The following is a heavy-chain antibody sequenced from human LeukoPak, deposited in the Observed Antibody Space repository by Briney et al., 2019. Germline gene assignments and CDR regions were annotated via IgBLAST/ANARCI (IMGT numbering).Heavy chain of an antibody. CDR2: INHSGST. D-gene: IGHD3-10*01. J-gene: IGHJ4*02. V-gene: IGHV4-34*01. Sequence: PSETLSLTCAVYGGSFGGYYWSWIRQPPGKGLEWIGEINHSGSTNYNPSLKSRVTISVDTSKNQFSLKLSSVTAADTAVYYCARGGPYGSGSYYKLLYFDYWGQGTLVTVSS. CDR1: GGSFGGYY. CDR3: ARGGPYGSGSYYKLLYFDY.